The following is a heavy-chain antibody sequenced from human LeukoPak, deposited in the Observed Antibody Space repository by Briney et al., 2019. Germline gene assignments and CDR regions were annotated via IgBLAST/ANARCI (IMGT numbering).Heavy chain of an antibody. CDR1: GGSISSNSYY. V-gene: IGHV4-31*03. J-gene: IGHJ6*02. D-gene: IGHD3-10*01. CDR3: ARDRYYYGSGSNRYYYYGMDV. CDR2: IYYSGST. Sequence: PSETLSLTCTVSGGSISSNSYYWSWIRQHPGEGLEWIGYIYYSGSTYYNPSLKSRVTISVDTSKNQFSLKLSSVTAADTAVYYCARDRYYYGSGSNRYYYYGMDVWGQGTTVTVSS.